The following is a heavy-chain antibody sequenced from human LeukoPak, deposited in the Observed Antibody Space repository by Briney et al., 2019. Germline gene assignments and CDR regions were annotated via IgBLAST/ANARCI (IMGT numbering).Heavy chain of an antibody. V-gene: IGHV3-23*01. CDR3: ANIYPYCSSTSCSTH. CDR1: GFTFSSYA. Sequence: PGGSLRLSCAASGFTFSSYAMSWVRQAPGKGLEWVSAISGSGGSTYYADSVKGRFTISRDNSKNTLYLQMNSLRAEDTAVYYCANIYPYCSSTSCSTHWGHGTLVTVSS. D-gene: IGHD2-2*01. CDR2: ISGSGGST. J-gene: IGHJ4*01.